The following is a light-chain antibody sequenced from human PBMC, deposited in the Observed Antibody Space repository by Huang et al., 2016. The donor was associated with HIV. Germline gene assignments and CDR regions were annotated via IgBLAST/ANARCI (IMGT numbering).Light chain of an antibody. CDR2: AAS. CDR1: QSISTY. V-gene: IGKV1-39*01. J-gene: IGKJ2*01. Sequence: DIRMTQSPSSLSVSIGDRVTITCRASQSISTYLNWYQQKPGKAPKVLIYAASNLQSGVPSRFRGSGSGTDFTLTISSLQPEDIATYFCQQNHISPPYTFGQGTKVEIK. CDR3: QQNHISPPYT.